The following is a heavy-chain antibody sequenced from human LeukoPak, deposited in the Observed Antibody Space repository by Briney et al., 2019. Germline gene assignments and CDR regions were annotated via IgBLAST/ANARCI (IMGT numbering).Heavy chain of an antibody. V-gene: IGHV3-30-3*01. J-gene: IGHJ4*02. Sequence: GGSLRLSCAASGFTFSSYAMHWVRQAPGKGLEWVAVISYDGSNKYYADSVKGRFTISRDNSKNTLYLQMNSLRAEDTAVYYCARPRVLWFGELFGGFDYWGQGTLVTVSS. CDR2: ISYDGSNK. D-gene: IGHD3-10*01. CDR3: ARPRVLWFGELFGGFDY. CDR1: GFTFSSYA.